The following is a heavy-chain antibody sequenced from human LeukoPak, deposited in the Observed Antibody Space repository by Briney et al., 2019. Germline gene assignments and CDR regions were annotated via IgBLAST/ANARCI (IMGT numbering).Heavy chain of an antibody. D-gene: IGHD5-24*01. CDR1: GGSISDYF. J-gene: IGHJ4*02. V-gene: IGHV4-59*01. CDR3: AKDRNAWPTNFDS. CDR2: IHYSGST. Sequence: PSETLSLTCTVSGGSISDYFWTWIRRPPGKGLEWIGYIHYSGSTNYNPSLRGRLTMSVDTSENQFSLNLTSVTTAHTAIYYCAKDRNAWPTNFDSWGQGTLVTVSA.